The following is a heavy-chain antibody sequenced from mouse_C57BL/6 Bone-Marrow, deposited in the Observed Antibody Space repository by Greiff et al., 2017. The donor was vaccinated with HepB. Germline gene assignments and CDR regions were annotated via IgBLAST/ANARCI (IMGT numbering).Heavy chain of an antibody. D-gene: IGHD1-1*01. Sequence: EVQLQQSGGGLVQPGGSLKLSCAASGFTFSDYYMYWVRQTPEKRLEWVAYISNGGGSTYYPDTVKGRFTISRDNAKNTLYLQMSRLKSEDTAMYYCARPTTVVAHWYFDVWGTGTTVTVSS. J-gene: IGHJ1*03. CDR2: ISNGGGST. CDR1: GFTFSDYY. V-gene: IGHV5-12*01. CDR3: ARPTTVVAHWYFDV.